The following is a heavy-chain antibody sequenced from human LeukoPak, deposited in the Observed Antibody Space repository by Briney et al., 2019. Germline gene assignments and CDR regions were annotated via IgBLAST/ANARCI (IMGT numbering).Heavy chain of an antibody. CDR2: IYPGDSDT. D-gene: IGHD3-22*01. CDR1: GYSFTSYW. Sequence: GESLKISCKGSGYSFTSYWIGWVRQMPGKGLEWMGIIYPGDSDTRYSPSFQGQVTISADKSISTAYLQWSSLKASDTAMYYCARPRGERAPYYDSSGKPPYYFDYWGQGTLVTVSS. J-gene: IGHJ4*02. V-gene: IGHV5-51*01. CDR3: ARPRGERAPYYDSSGKPPYYFDY.